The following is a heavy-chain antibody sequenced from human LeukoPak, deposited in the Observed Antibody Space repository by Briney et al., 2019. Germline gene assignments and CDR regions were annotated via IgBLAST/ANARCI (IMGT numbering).Heavy chain of an antibody. V-gene: IGHV4-59*08. J-gene: IGHJ4*02. CDR2: IYYSGST. Sequence: SETLSLTCTVSGGSISSYYWSWIRQPPGKGLEWIGYIYYSGSTNYNPSLKSRVTISVDTSKNQFSLKLSSVTAADTAVYYCARRSDYYDSSGYTADYWGQGTLVTVSS. CDR3: ARRSDYYDSSGYTADY. CDR1: GGSISSYY. D-gene: IGHD3-22*01.